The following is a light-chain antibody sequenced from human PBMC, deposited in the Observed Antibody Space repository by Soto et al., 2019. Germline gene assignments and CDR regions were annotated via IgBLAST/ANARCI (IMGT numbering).Light chain of an antibody. J-gene: IGKJ1*01. Sequence: VLTQSPGTLPLSTGERASLSCRARQSFGSGSLAWYQQKPGQAPRLVIYGASSTAPGIPDRFSGSGSGTDFTVTNSRREPKDFPVYYCQQDHRVPRTFGQGTKVEFK. CDR2: GAS. CDR1: QSFGSGS. V-gene: IGKV3-20*01. CDR3: QQDHRVPRT.